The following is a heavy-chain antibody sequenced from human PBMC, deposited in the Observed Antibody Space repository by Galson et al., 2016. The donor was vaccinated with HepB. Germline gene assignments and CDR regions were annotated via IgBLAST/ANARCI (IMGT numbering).Heavy chain of an antibody. D-gene: IGHD2-2*01. CDR2: IDWDDDE. CDR1: GFSLPSSGMC. Sequence: PALVKPTQTLTLTCSFSGFSLPSSGMCVNWIRQPPGKALEWLARIDWDDDEFYNTSLRTRLTISKDTSKNQVVLTMTNVDPVDTATYYCARLRIHCSRPGCSDGYPYAMDVWGQGTTVTVSS. V-gene: IGHV2-70*17. CDR3: ARLRIHCSRPGCSDGYPYAMDV. J-gene: IGHJ6*02.